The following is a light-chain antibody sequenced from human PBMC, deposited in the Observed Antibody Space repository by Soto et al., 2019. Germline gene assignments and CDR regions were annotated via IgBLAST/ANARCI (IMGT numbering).Light chain of an antibody. J-gene: IGKJ4*01. V-gene: IGKV3-11*01. CDR2: DAF. CDR3: QQRSSWPLT. Sequence: EIVLTQSPGTLSLSPGERATLSCRASQSVGSYFAWYQQKPGQAPRLLIYDAFSRATGISARFSGSGSGTDFTLTISSLEPEDFAVYFCQQRSSWPLTFGGGTKVDIK. CDR1: QSVGSY.